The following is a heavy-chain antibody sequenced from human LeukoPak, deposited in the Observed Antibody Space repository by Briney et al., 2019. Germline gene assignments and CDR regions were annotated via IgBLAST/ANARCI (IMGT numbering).Heavy chain of an antibody. V-gene: IGHV3-49*03. Sequence: GGSLRLSCTASGFSFGDDAWSWFRQAPGRGLEFVSFIRKKGYGETTDYAASVRGRFTISRDDAKSPAYLQMNRLEIEDTALYYCSRGLHDYGDSNYYFDQWGRGPQVTVSS. D-gene: IGHD4-17*01. CDR1: GFSFGDDA. CDR3: SRGLHDYGDSNYYFDQ. CDR2: IRKKGYGETT. J-gene: IGHJ4*02.